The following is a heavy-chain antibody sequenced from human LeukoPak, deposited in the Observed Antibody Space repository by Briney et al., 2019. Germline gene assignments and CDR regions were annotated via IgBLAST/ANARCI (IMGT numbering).Heavy chain of an antibody. CDR1: GGSISSRSYY. V-gene: IGHV4-39*01. Sequence: SETLSLTCTVSGGSISSRSYYWGWIRQPPGKGLVWFGSIYYSGSTYYNPSLKSRVTISVDTSKNQFSLKLSSVTAADTAVYYCARQSILLAAGATFFDYWGQGTLVTVSS. D-gene: IGHD4/OR15-4a*01. CDR3: ARQSILLAAGATFFDY. CDR2: IYYSGST. J-gene: IGHJ4*02.